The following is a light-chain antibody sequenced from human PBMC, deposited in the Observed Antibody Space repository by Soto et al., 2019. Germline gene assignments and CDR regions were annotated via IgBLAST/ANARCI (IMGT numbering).Light chain of an antibody. J-gene: IGKJ5*01. Sequence: EIVLTQSPATLSLSPCERATLTGRASQSVYIYLAWYQQKPGQSPRLLIYDASNMATGIPARFSGSGSGTDFTLTISSLEPEDFAAYYCQHRSSWPVSFGQGTRLEIK. CDR3: QHRSSWPVS. CDR1: QSVYIY. CDR2: DAS. V-gene: IGKV3-11*01.